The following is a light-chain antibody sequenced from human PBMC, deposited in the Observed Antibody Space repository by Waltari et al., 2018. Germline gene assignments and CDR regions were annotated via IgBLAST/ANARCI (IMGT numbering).Light chain of an antibody. CDR1: TSGVGGYDY. Sequence: QSALTQPPSASGSPGQSVTISCPGPTSGVGGYDYFPRYQQHPGNAPHLIIYEVDKRPSGVPDRFSGSKSGNTAALTVSGLQAEDEGDYYCSSYGGSNNLVFGGGTKVTVL. CDR3: SSYGGSNNLV. CDR2: EVD. V-gene: IGLV2-8*01. J-gene: IGLJ2*01.